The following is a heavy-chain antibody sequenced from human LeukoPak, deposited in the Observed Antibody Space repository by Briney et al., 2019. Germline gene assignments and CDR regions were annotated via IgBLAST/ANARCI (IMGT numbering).Heavy chain of an antibody. CDR1: GFTFSSYM. Sequence: GGSLRLSCAASGFTFSSYMMNWVRQAPGKGLEWVSSINSGSTYTYYTESVKGRFTVSRDNSKNTLHLEMNSLRTDDTAVYYCTKERGGGGRRINLMVGGYGPWGQGTQVTVSS. J-gene: IGHJ5*02. CDR2: INSGSTYT. V-gene: IGHV3-21*01. CDR3: TKERGGGGRRINLMVGGYGP. D-gene: IGHD3-22*01.